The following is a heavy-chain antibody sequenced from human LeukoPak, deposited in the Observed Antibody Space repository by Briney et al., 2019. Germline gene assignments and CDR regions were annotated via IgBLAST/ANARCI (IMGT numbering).Heavy chain of an antibody. Sequence: PGGSLRLSCAASGFTFSSYAMRWVRQAPGKGLEWVSAISGSGGSTYYADSVKGRFTISRDNSKNTLYLQMNSLRAEDTAVYYCAKDPRSLIVVVPAAFDYWGQGTLVTVSS. CDR3: AKDPRSLIVVVPAAFDY. CDR1: GFTFSSYA. CDR2: ISGSGGST. D-gene: IGHD2-2*01. V-gene: IGHV3-23*01. J-gene: IGHJ4*02.